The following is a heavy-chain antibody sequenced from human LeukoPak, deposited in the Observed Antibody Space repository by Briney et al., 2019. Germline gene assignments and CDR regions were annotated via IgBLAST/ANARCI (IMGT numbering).Heavy chain of an antibody. V-gene: IGHV3-21*01. CDR1: GFTFSSYS. J-gene: IGHJ3*02. Sequence: GGSLRLSXAASGFTFSSYSMNWVRQAPGKGLEWVSSISSSSSYIYYADSVKGRFTISRDNAKNSLYLQMNSLRAEDTAVYYCARDRAYGSGDDAFDIWGQGTMVTVSS. CDR2: ISSSSSYI. D-gene: IGHD3-10*01. CDR3: ARDRAYGSGDDAFDI.